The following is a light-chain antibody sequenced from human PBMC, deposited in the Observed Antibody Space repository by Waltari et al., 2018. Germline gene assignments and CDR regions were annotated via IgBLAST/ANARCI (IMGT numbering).Light chain of an antibody. Sequence: DIQMTQSPSSLPASVGDRVPITCRASQSISSYLNWYQQKPGKAPKLLIYAASSLQSGVPSRFSGSGSGTDFTLTISSLQPEDFATYYCQQSYSTPRTFGQGTKLEIK. J-gene: IGKJ2*01. V-gene: IGKV1-39*01. CDR1: QSISSY. CDR3: QQSYSTPRT. CDR2: AAS.